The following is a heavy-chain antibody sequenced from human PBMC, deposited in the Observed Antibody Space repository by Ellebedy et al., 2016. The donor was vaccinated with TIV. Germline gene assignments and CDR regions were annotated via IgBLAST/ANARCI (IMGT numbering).Heavy chain of an antibody. V-gene: IGHV1-8*01. CDR2: MNPKSGDT. J-gene: IGHJ4*02. CDR1: GYTFTNFD. CDR3: TRGGPKGDDN. Sequence: ASVKVSCKASGYTFTNFDINWVRQASGQGLEWMGWMNPKSGDTVYSQKFQGRVTMTTNTPMTTAYMDLTDLTSEYTAVYDCTRGGPKGDDNWGQGTKVIVSS.